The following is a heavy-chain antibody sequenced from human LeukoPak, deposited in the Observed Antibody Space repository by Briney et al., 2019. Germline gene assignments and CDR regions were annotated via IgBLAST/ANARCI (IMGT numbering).Heavy chain of an antibody. CDR2: INHSGST. J-gene: IGHJ5*02. D-gene: IGHD3-16*01. Sequence: PSETLSLTCAVYGGSFSGYYWSWIRQPPGKGLEWIGEINHSGSTNYNPSLKSRVTISVDTSKNQFSLKLSSVTAADTAVYYCARDSFDDYVWGSYSWFDPWGQGTLVTVSS. V-gene: IGHV4-34*01. CDR1: GGSFSGYY. CDR3: ARDSFDDYVWGSYSWFDP.